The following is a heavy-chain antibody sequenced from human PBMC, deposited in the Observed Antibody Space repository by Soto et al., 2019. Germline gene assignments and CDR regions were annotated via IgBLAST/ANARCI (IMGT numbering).Heavy chain of an antibody. J-gene: IGHJ4*01. CDR3: TTDSYITSIIVRFDY. Sequence: GGSLRLSCAASGFTFSNAWINWVRQTPGKGLEWVGRVKSKTDGGTTDFAAPVKGRFAISRDDSKNMVYLEMNSLKTEDTAIYYCTTDSYITSIIVRFDYWGHGTLVTVYS. CDR2: VKSKTDGGTT. V-gene: IGHV3-15*07. D-gene: IGHD3-22*01. CDR1: GFTFSNAW.